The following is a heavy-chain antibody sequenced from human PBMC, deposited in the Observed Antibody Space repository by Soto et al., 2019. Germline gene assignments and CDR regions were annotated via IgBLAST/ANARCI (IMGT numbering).Heavy chain of an antibody. Sequence: GGSLRLSCASSGFTFSSYWMRWVRQAPGKGLEWVANIKQDGSEKYYVDSVKGRSTISRDNAKNSLYLQMNSLRAEDTAVYYCAKEGGRGGGYFDYWGQGTLVTVSS. CDR2: IKQDGSEK. CDR3: AKEGGRGGGYFDY. CDR1: GFTFSSYW. J-gene: IGHJ4*02. D-gene: IGHD3-16*01. V-gene: IGHV3-7*05.